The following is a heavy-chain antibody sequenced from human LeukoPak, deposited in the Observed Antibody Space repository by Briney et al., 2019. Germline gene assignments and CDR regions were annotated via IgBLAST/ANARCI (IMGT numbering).Heavy chain of an antibody. CDR2: IYYSGST. J-gene: IGHJ6*02. D-gene: IGHD3-9*01. CDR3: ARDRSVRYFDWLSDYCYGMDV. Sequence: SETLSLTCTVSGGSISSYYWSWIRQPPGKGLEWIGYIYYSGSTNYNPSLKSRVTISVDTSKNQFSLKLSSVTAADTAVYYCARDRSVRYFDWLSDYCYGMDVWSQGTTVTVSS. CDR1: GGSISSYY. V-gene: IGHV4-59*01.